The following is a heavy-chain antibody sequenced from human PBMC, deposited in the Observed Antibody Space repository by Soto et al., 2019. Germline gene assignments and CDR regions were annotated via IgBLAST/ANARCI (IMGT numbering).Heavy chain of an antibody. Sequence: SETLSLTCSASGGSISGSYWSWIRQSPGKGLEWLGYVYYTGSTNYSPSLRSRVSISVDTSKDEFSLRLSSVTAADTAVYFCARSVAVPGAHIDYWGQGTQVTVSS. D-gene: IGHD6-19*01. CDR3: ARSVAVPGAHIDY. J-gene: IGHJ4*02. V-gene: IGHV4-59*01. CDR1: GGSISGSY. CDR2: VYYTGST.